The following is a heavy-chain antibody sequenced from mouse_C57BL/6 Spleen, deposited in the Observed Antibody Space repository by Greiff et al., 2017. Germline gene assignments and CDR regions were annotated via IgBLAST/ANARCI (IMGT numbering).Heavy chain of an antibody. CDR3: ARDYGSSSYAMDY. V-gene: IGHV1-61*01. CDR1: GYTFTSYW. CDR2: IYPSDSET. J-gene: IGHJ4*01. D-gene: IGHD1-1*01. Sequence: VQLQQPGAELVRPGSSVKLSCKASGYTFTSYWMDWVKQRPGQGLEWIGNIYPSDSETHYNQKFKDKATLTVDKSSSTAYMQLSSLTSEDSAVYYCARDYGSSSYAMDYWGQGTSVTVSS.